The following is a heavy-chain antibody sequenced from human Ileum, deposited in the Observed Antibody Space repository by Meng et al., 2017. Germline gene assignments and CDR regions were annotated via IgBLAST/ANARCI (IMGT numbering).Heavy chain of an antibody. D-gene: IGHD3-22*01. Sequence: VQVAESGPRLGKPSGTLSLTCAVSGTWWSWVRQPPGKGLEWIGEIFQSGRTNYNPSLKSRVTISIDKSKSQISLQLSAVTAADTAVYSCATSNDRDVYYLGYWGQGTLVTVSS. CDR3: ATSNDRDVYYLGY. CDR2: IFQSGRT. CDR1: GTW. J-gene: IGHJ4*02. V-gene: IGHV4-4*02.